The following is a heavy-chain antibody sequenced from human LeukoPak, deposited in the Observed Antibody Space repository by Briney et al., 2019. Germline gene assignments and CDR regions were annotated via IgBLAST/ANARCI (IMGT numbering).Heavy chain of an antibody. CDR2: ISAYNGNT. J-gene: IGHJ4*02. Sequence: ASVKVSCKASGYTFTSYGISWVRQAPGQGLEWMGWISAYNGNTNYAQKLQGRVTMTTDTSTSTAYMELRSLRSDDTAVYYCAKAPDSSGWLEIDYWGQGTLVTVSS. CDR1: GYTFTSYG. CDR3: AKAPDSSGWLEIDY. V-gene: IGHV1-18*01. D-gene: IGHD6-19*01.